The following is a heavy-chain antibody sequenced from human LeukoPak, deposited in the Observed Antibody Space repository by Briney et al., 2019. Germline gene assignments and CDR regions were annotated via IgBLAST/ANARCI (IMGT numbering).Heavy chain of an antibody. CDR1: GYTFTSYG. D-gene: IGHD3-10*01. V-gene: IGHV1-18*01. CDR2: ISAYNGNT. Sequence: ASVKVSCKASGYTFTSYGISWVRQAPGQGLEWMGWISAYNGNTNYAQKRQGRVTMTTDTSTSTAYMELRSLRSDDTAVYYCARDGWFGELLFYYYGMDVWGQGTTVTVSS. CDR3: ARDGWFGELLFYYYGMDV. J-gene: IGHJ6*02.